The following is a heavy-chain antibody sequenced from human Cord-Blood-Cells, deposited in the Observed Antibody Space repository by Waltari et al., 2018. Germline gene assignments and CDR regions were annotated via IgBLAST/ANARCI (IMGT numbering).Heavy chain of an antibody. CDR2: ISSSSSYI. V-gene: IGHV3-21*01. CDR1: GFTFSSYS. D-gene: IGHD2-15*01. J-gene: IGHJ4*02. Sequence: EVQLVESGGGLVKPGGSLRLSCAASGFTFSSYSMNWVRQAPGKGLEWVSSISSSSSYIYYADSVKCQFTISRDNAKNSLYLQMNSLRAEDTAVYYCARVPGWSYYFDYWGQGTLVTVSS. CDR3: ARVPGWSYYFDY.